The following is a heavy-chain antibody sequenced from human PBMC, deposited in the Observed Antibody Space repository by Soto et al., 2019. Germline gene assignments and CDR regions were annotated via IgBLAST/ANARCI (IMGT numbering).Heavy chain of an antibody. CDR2: ISYDGSNK. J-gene: IGHJ6*02. CDR1: GFTFSSYG. V-gene: IGHV3-30*18. CDR3: AKGREFDILTGYPLNYYYVMDV. D-gene: IGHD3-9*01. Sequence: SCAASGFTFSSYGMHWVRQAPGKGLEWVAVISYDGSNKYYADSVKGRFTISRDNTLYLQMNSLRAEDTAVYYCAKGREFDILTGYPLNYYYVMDVWGQGTTVTVSS.